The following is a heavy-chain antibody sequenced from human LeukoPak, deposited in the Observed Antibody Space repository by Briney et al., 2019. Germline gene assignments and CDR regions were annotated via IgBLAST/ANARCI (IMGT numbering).Heavy chain of an antibody. CDR3: ARVQTYKSSLNWFLDL. CDR1: GASMSSGSNY. CDR2: IYFSGSP. Sequence: SETLSLTCNVSGASMSSGSNYWSWVRQPAGKELEWIGRIYFSGSPNYNPSLRSRVTISIDSSKNQFFLQLTSVTAADTAVYYCARVQTYKSSLNWFLDLWGRGTLVTVSS. V-gene: IGHV4-61*02. D-gene: IGHD6-6*01. J-gene: IGHJ2*01.